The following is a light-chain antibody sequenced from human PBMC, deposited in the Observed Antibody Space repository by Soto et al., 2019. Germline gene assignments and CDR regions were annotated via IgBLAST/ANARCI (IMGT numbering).Light chain of an antibody. Sequence: EIVLTQSPATLSLSPGERATLSCRASQSVSSYLAWYQQKPGQAPRLLIYDASNRATGIPARFSGSGSGTYFTLTISSLEPEDFAVYYCQQRSSFGQGTRLEIK. J-gene: IGKJ5*01. CDR3: QQRSS. V-gene: IGKV3-11*01. CDR2: DAS. CDR1: QSVSSY.